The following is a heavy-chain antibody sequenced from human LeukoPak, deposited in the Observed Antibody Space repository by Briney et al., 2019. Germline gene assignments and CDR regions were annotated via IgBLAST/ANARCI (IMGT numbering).Heavy chain of an antibody. J-gene: IGHJ3*02. Sequence: SETLSLTCTVSGGSISSGSYYWSWIRQPAGKGLEWIGRIYTSGSTNYNPSLKSRVTISVDTSKNQFSLKLSSVTAADTAVYYCARVFFLDGAFDIWGQGTMVTVSS. V-gene: IGHV4-61*02. CDR1: GGSISSGSYY. CDR3: ARVFFLDGAFDI. D-gene: IGHD1-1*01. CDR2: IYTSGST.